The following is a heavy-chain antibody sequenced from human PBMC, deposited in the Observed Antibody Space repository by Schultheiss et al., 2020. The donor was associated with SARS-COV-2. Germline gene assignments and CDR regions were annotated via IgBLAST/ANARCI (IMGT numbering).Heavy chain of an antibody. CDR3: ARDRGYYGYYYYGMDV. CDR2: IYTSGST. J-gene: IGHJ6*02. D-gene: IGHD3-22*01. V-gene: IGHV4-4*07. Sequence: SETLSLTCTVSGGSISSYYWSWIRQPPGKGLEWIGRIYTSGSTNYNPSLKSRVTMSVDTSKNQFSLKLSSVTAADTAVYYCARDRGYYGYYYYGMDVWGQGTTVTVSS. CDR1: GGSISSYY.